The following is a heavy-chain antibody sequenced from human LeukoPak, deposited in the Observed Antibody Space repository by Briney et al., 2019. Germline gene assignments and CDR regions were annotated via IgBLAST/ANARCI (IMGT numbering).Heavy chain of an antibody. V-gene: IGHV3-23*01. Sequence: GGSLRLSCAASGFTFSNYAMSWVRQAPGKGLEWVSAISGSGGSTYYADSVKGRFTISRDNSKNTLYLQMNSLRAEDTAVYYCAKDRGTGTTPRNFDYWGQGTLVTVSS. CDR2: ISGSGGST. CDR3: AKDRGTGTTPRNFDY. CDR1: GFTFSNYA. J-gene: IGHJ4*02. D-gene: IGHD1-7*01.